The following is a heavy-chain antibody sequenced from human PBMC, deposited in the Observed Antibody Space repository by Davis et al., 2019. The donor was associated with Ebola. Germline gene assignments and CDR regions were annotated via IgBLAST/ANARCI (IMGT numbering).Heavy chain of an antibody. CDR1: GGSIGTYY. Sequence: PSETLSLTCTVSGGSIGTYYWTWFPQPPGKGLEWIGYIYNLGRTDYNPFLKSRVTISLDTSKGQFSLNLTSVTAADTAVYFCARDDFRTFDFWGQGILVTVSS. CDR2: IYNLGRT. J-gene: IGHJ4*02. V-gene: IGHV4-59*01. D-gene: IGHD1-7*01. CDR3: ARDDFRTFDF.